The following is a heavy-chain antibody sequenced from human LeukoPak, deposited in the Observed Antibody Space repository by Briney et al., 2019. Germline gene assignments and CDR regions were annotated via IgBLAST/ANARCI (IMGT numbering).Heavy chain of an antibody. Sequence: GGSLRLSCAASGFTFSGYAMNWVRQAPGKGLEWVSGISGSGAGTYYADSVKGRFTISRVNSKNTLYLQMNGLRADDTAVYYCAKMVREFYTISYYFDYWGQGTLVTVSS. CDR2: ISGSGAGT. V-gene: IGHV3-23*01. D-gene: IGHD2-8*01. J-gene: IGHJ4*02. CDR3: AKMVREFYTISYYFDY. CDR1: GFTFSGYA.